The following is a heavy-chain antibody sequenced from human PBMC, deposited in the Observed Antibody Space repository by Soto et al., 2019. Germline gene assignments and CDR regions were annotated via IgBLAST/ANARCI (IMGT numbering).Heavy chain of an antibody. J-gene: IGHJ4*02. D-gene: IGHD2-8*02. V-gene: IGHV3-7*05. CDR1: RITFIGYW. Sequence: EVQLEQSGGGLVEPGGSLRLSCVASRITFIGYWMSWVRQAPGRGLEWVATIRQDGGQMYYVESVKGRFTISRDRAKNSLYLQMTSLTVENTTLYDCSTTGGYWGQGIVVTVSS. CDR3: STTGGY. CDR2: IRQDGGQM.